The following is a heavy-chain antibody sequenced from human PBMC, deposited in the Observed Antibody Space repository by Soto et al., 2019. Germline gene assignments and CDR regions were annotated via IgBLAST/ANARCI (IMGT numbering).Heavy chain of an antibody. CDR3: ARSHSFDGSIYHYYFDF. V-gene: IGHV4-59*01. Sequence: SDPLSLTCTVSGGSIGSFYWSWIRKSPGSTLEWIGYIYASRATTYNPSLESRITMSVDIPNNEFSLDLTSVTAADTAVYYCARSHSFDGSIYHYYFDFWGQGNLVTASS. D-gene: IGHD3-3*02. CDR2: IYASRAT. J-gene: IGHJ4*02. CDR1: GGSIGSFY.